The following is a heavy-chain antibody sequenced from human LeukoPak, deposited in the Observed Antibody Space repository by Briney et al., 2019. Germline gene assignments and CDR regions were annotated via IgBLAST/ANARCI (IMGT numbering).Heavy chain of an antibody. Sequence: SVKVSCKASGGTFSSYAISWVRQAPGQGLEWMGRIIPIFGIAKDAQKFQGRVTITADKSTSTAYMELSSLRSEDTAVYFCAITVGYSSGYYFDYWGQGTLVTVSS. CDR3: AITVGYSSGYYFDY. CDR2: IIPIFGIA. CDR1: GGTFSSYA. D-gene: IGHD3-22*01. V-gene: IGHV1-69*04. J-gene: IGHJ4*02.